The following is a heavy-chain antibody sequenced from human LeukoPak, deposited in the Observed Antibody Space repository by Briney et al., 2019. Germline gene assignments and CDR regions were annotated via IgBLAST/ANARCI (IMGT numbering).Heavy chain of an antibody. J-gene: IGHJ3*02. D-gene: IGHD5-12*01. Sequence: GGSLRLSCAASGFTFSSYSMNWVRQAPGKGLEWVSSISSSSSYIYYADSVKGRFTISRDNAKNSLYLQMNSLRAEDTAVYYCARVKEASAFDIWGQGTMITVSS. CDR3: ARVKEASAFDI. V-gene: IGHV3-21*01. CDR2: ISSSSSYI. CDR1: GFTFSSYS.